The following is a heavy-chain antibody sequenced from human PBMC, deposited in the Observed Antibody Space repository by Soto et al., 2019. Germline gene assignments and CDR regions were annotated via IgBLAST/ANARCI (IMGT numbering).Heavy chain of an antibody. CDR1: GGSFSGYY. CDR2: INHSGST. CDR3: ARVWDGNAFDI. Sequence: SETLSLTCAVYGGSFSGYYWSWIRQPPGKGLEWIGEINHSGSTNYNPSLKSRVTISVDTSKNQFSLKLSSVTAADTAVYHCARVWDGNAFDIWGQGTMVTVSS. D-gene: IGHD1-26*01. V-gene: IGHV4-34*01. J-gene: IGHJ3*02.